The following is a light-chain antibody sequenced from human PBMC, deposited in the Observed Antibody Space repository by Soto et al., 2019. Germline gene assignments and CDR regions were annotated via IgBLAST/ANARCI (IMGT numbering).Light chain of an antibody. CDR2: DVS. CDR3: CSYTTRSTLGYV. CDR1: SSDVGGYNY. J-gene: IGLJ1*01. Sequence: QSALTQPASVSGSPGQSITISCTGTSSDVGGYNYVSWYQQHPGKAPQLMIYDVSNRPSGVSTRFAGSKSGNTASLTISGLQAEADADHYCCSYTTRSTLGYVFGTGTRSPS. V-gene: IGLV2-14*03.